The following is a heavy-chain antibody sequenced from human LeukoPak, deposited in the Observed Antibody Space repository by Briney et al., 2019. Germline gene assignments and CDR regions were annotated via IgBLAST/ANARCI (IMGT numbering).Heavy chain of an antibody. CDR1: GGTFSSYA. V-gene: IGHV1-69*13. D-gene: IGHD2-8*01. J-gene: IGHJ6*03. Sequence: ASVKVSCKASGGTFSSYAISWVRQAPGQGLEWMGGIIPIFGTANYAQKFQGRVTITADESTSTAYMELSSLRSEDTAVYYCASRYCTNGVCYNYYYYHMDVWGKGTTVTVSS. CDR2: IIPIFGTA. CDR3: ASRYCTNGVCYNYYYYHMDV.